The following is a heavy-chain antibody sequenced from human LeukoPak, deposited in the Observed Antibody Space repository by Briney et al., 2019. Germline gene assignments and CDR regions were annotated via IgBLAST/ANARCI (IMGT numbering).Heavy chain of an antibody. CDR3: ARRGALGYFDY. CDR1: GYSFTTYW. D-gene: IGHD4/OR15-4a*01. J-gene: IGHJ4*02. V-gene: IGHV5-51*01. CDR2: IYPGDSDT. Sequence: GESLKISCEGSGYSFTTYWIGWVRQMPGKGLECMGVIYPGDSDTRYSPSFQGQVTISADKSISTAYLQWSSLKASDTAIYYCARRGALGYFDYWGQGTLVTVSS.